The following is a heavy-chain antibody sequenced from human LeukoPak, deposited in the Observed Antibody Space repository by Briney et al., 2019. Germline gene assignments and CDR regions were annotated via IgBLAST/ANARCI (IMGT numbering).Heavy chain of an antibody. Sequence: SETLSLTCTVSGGSISSSSYYWGWIRQPPGKGLEWIGSIYYSGSTYYNPSLKSRVTISVDTSKNQFSLKLSSVTAADTAVYYCARERVIAASYYYYYYMDVWGKGTTVTVSS. CDR1: GGSISSSSYY. V-gene: IGHV4-39*07. CDR3: ARERVIAASYYYYYYMDV. CDR2: IYYSGST. J-gene: IGHJ6*03. D-gene: IGHD6-6*01.